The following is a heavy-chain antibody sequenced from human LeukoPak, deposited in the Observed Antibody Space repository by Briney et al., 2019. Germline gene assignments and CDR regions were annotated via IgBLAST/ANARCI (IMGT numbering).Heavy chain of an antibody. CDR3: ASDSSGGSSKWFDP. V-gene: IGHV1-8*01. J-gene: IGHJ5*02. CDR1: GYTFTSYD. CDR2: MNPNSGNT. Sequence: ASVKVSCKASGYTFTSYDINWVRQATGQGLEWMGWMNPNSGNTGYAQKFQGRVTITADKSTSTAYMELSSLRSEDTAVYYCASDSSGGSSKWFDPWGQGTLVTVSS. D-gene: IGHD2-15*01.